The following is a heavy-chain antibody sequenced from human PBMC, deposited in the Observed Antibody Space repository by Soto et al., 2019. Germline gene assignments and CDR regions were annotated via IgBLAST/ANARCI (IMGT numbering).Heavy chain of an antibody. CDR3: PRGIKGGLDA. Sequence: QVQLAESGGGVVQPGRSLRLSCATSGFVSNDYDIHWVRQAPGKGLAWLASISYDGTKKYYAESVKGRFTISRDNSKNTLSLQLNSLGAEDTAVYYCPRGIKGGLDAWGPGTLVTVSS. J-gene: IGHJ5*02. D-gene: IGHD2-21*01. CDR2: ISYDGTKK. V-gene: IGHV3-30*03. CDR1: GFVSNDYD.